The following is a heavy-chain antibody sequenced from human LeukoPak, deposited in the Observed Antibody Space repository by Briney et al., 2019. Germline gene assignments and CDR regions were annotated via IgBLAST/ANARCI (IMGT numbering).Heavy chain of an antibody. CDR1: GFTFSNYA. V-gene: IGHV3-23*01. D-gene: IGHD3-3*01. J-gene: IGHJ1*01. CDR3: VMGATSWSGYSFPKIFQH. CDR2: ISGSGSSI. Sequence: PGGSLRLSCAASGFTFSNYAVNWIRQAPGKGLKWVSVISGSGSSIYYTDSVKGRFTISRDNSKNTLYLQMNSLRAEDTAVYYCVMGATSWSGYSFPKIFQHWGRGTLVTVSS.